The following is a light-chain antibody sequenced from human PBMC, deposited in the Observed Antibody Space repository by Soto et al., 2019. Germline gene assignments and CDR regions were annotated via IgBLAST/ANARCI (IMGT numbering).Light chain of an antibody. CDR1: QSVVSDY. CDR2: GAS. Sequence: EIVLTQSPGTLSLSPGERATLSCKASQSVVSDYLAWYQQKPGQAPRLLIYGASTRATGIPDRFSGSGSGTDFTLTISRREPEDFAVYYFHQYGESPKFGQGTKV. J-gene: IGKJ1*01. V-gene: IGKV3-20*01. CDR3: HQYGESPK.